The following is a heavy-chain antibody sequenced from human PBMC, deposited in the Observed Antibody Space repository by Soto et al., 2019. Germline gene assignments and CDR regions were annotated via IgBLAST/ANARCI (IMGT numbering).Heavy chain of an antibody. J-gene: IGHJ3*02. Sequence: EVQLVESGGGLVQPGGSLRLSCAASGFTFSSYWMSWVRQAPGKGLEWVANIKQDGSEKYYVDYVKGRFTISRDNGKNSLYLQMNTLRAEDTAVYYCARELSYGNIWGQGTMVKVSS. V-gene: IGHV3-7*04. D-gene: IGHD5-18*01. CDR3: ARELSYGNI. CDR1: GFTFSSYW. CDR2: IKQDGSEK.